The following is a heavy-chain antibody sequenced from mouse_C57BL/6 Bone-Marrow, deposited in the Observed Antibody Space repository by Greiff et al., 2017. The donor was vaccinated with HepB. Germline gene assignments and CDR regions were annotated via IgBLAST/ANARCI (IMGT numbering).Heavy chain of an antibody. CDR1: GFTFSDAW. D-gene: IGHD2-4*01. J-gene: IGHJ2*01. CDR2: IRNKANNHAT. CDR3: TRNYDYGPDY. Sequence: EVQGVESGGGLVQPGGSMKLSCAASGFTFSDAWMDWVRQSPEKGLEWVAEIRNKANNHATYYAESVKGRFTISRDDSKSSVYLQMNSLRAEDTGIYYCTRNYDYGPDYWGQGTTLTVSS. V-gene: IGHV6-6*01.